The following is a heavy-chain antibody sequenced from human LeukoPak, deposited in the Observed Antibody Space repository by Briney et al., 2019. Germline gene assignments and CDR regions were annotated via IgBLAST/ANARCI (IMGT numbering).Heavy chain of an antibody. CDR2: ISSSSSTI. D-gene: IGHD6-13*01. J-gene: IGHJ4*02. CDR1: GFSFSIYD. V-gene: IGHV3-48*01. CDR3: ARDSGYSSSWYRKDFDY. Sequence: GGSLRLSCAASGFSFSIYDMHWVRQAPGKGLEWVSYISSSSSTIYYADSVKGRFTISRDNAKNSLYLQMNSLRAEDTAVYYCARDSGYSSSWYRKDFDYWGQGTLVTVSS.